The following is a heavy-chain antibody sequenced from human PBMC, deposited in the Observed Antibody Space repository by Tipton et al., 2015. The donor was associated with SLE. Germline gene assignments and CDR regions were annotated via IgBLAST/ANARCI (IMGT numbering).Heavy chain of an antibody. V-gene: IGHV4-4*07. CDR2: IYTNENT. CDR3: ARGSVVADDY. J-gene: IGHJ4*01. Sequence: TLSLTCTVSGGSISSYYWSWIRQPAGGGLEWIGRIYTNENTNYNPSLKSRVTMSVDTSKNHFSLKLISVTAADTAVYYCARGSVVADDYWGQGTLVTVSS. D-gene: IGHD2-15*01. CDR1: GGSISSYY.